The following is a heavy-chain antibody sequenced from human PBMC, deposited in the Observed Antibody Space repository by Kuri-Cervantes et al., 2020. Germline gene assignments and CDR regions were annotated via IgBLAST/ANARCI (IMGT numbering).Heavy chain of an antibody. V-gene: IGHV3-66*01. CDR2: IYSGGST. CDR1: GFTVSSNY. J-gene: IGHJ5*02. CDR3: ARDRVLLWFGELNSGWFDP. D-gene: IGHD3-10*01. Sequence: GESLKISCAASGFTVSSNYMSWVRQAPGKGLEWVSVIYSGGSTYYADSVKGRFTISRDNSKNTLYLQMNSLRDEDTAVYYCARDRVLLWFGELNSGWFDPWGQGTLVTVSS.